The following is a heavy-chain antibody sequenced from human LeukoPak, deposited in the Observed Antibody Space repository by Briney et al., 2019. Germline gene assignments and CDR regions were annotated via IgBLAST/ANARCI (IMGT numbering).Heavy chain of an antibody. J-gene: IGHJ4*02. CDR2: INPSGGST. CDR1: GYTFTSYY. D-gene: IGHD3-9*01. CDR3: ARGSLLRYFDWLFSDY. Sequence: ASVKVSCKASGYTFTSYYMHWVRQAPGQGLEWMGIINPSGGSTSYAQKFQGRVTMTRDMSTSTVYMELSSLRSEDTAVYYCARGSLLRYFDWLFSDYWGQGTLVTVSS. V-gene: IGHV1-46*01.